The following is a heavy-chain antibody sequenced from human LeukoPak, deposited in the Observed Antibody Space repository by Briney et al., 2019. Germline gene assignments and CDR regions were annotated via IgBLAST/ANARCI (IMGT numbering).Heavy chain of an antibody. V-gene: IGHV3-64D*09. CDR1: GFTFSSYA. CDR3: VKNSGTAPEDY. CDR2: ISSNGGST. D-gene: IGHD1-26*01. J-gene: IGHJ4*02. Sequence: GGSLRLSCSAAGFTFSSYAMHWVRQAPGKGLEYVSAISSNGGSTYYADSVKGRFTISRDNSKNTLYLQMSSLRAEDTAVYYCVKNSGTAPEDYWGQGTLVTVSS.